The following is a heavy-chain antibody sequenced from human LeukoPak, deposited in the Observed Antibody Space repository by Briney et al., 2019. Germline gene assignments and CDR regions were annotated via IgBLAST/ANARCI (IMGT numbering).Heavy chain of an antibody. V-gene: IGHV3-23*01. CDR3: AKGNAGHFDY. J-gene: IGHJ4*02. CDR2: ISGSGGST. D-gene: IGHD6-13*01. CDR1: GFTFDDYA. Sequence: GGSLRLSCAASGFTFDDYAMHWVRQAPGKGLEWVSAISGSGGSTYYADSVKGRFTISRDNSKNTLYLQMNSLRAEDTAVYYCAKGNAGHFDYWGQGTLVTVSS.